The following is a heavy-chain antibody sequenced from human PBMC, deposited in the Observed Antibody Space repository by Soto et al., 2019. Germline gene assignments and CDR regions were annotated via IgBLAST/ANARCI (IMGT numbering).Heavy chain of an antibody. CDR2: IVVGSGNT. J-gene: IGHJ4*02. D-gene: IGHD1-1*01. CDR3: AAVSTGTYEYYFDD. Sequence: GASVKVSCKASGFTFTSSAVQWVRQARGQRLEWIGWIVVGSGNTNYAQKFQERVTITRDMSTSTAYMELSSLRSEDTAVYYCAAVSTGTYEYYFDDRGQGTLVTVSS. CDR1: GFTFTSSA. V-gene: IGHV1-58*01.